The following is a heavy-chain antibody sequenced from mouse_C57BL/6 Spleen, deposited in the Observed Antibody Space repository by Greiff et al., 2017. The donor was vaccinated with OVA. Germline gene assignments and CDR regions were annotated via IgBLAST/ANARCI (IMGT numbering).Heavy chain of an antibody. CDR1: GYTFTSYW. V-gene: IGHV1-64*01. Sequence: QVQLQQSGAELVKPGASVKLSCKASGYTFTSYWMHWVKQRPGQGLEWIGMIHPNSGSTNYNEKFKSKATLTVDKSSSTAYMQLSSLTSEDSAVYYCARWTVVAHYYAMDYWGQGTSVTVSS. D-gene: IGHD1-1*01. J-gene: IGHJ4*01. CDR3: ARWTVVAHYYAMDY. CDR2: IHPNSGST.